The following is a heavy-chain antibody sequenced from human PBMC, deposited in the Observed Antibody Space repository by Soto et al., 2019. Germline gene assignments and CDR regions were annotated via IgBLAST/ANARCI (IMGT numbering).Heavy chain of an antibody. CDR3: VCDDNRRY. D-gene: IGHD1-1*01. Sequence: EVQLVESGGGLVKPGGSLRLSCAGSGFSFSTSTMNWVRQAPGKGLEFVSSIGRTGIDRYYIDSVKGRFTISRDNAQNAVYLQMNSLRAEDTALYYCVCDDNRRYWGQGTLVTVSS. J-gene: IGHJ4*02. V-gene: IGHV3-21*01. CDR1: GFSFSTST. CDR2: IGRTGIDR.